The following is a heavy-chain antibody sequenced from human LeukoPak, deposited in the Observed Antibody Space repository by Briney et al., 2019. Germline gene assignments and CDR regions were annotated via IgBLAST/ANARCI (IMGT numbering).Heavy chain of an antibody. CDR1: GGSISGYY. CDR3: ARPRGRSDYNYGMDV. V-gene: IGHV4-59*01. CDR2: IYYSGST. D-gene: IGHD3-10*01. J-gene: IGHJ6*02. Sequence: PSETLSLTCTVSGGSISGYYWTWIRQPPGKGLEWIGDIYYSGSTRYNPSLKSRATISVDTSKNLFSLKLSSVTAADTAVYYCARPRGRSDYNYGMDVWGQGTTVTVSS.